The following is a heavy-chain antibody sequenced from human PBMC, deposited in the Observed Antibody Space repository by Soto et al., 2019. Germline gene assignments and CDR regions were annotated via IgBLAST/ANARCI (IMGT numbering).Heavy chain of an antibody. CDR3: ARPFCSETTCYSPPDS. D-gene: IGHD2-2*01. CDR1: GVSISGYW. Sequence: QLVESGGDLVLPGGSLRLSCVASGVSISGYWMDWVRQVPGKGLVWVSRINGDGTSTTYADSVKGRFTISRDSAKDSVYLQMTSLRAEGTAVYYCARPFCSETTCYSPPDSWGQGTLVTVSS. V-gene: IGHV3-74*01. J-gene: IGHJ5*01. CDR2: INGDGTST.